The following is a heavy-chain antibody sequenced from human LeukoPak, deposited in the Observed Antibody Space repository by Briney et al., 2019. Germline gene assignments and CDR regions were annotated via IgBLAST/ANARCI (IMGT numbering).Heavy chain of an antibody. CDR1: GFTFSSYG. J-gene: IGHJ4*02. D-gene: IGHD3-22*01. V-gene: IGHV3-33*01. CDR2: VWYDGSNK. Sequence: GGSLRLSCAASGFTFSSYGMHWVRQAPGKGLEWVAVVWYDGSNKYYADSVKGRFTISRDNSKNTLYLQMNSLRAEDTAVYYCARDYDSSGYYPYYFDYWGQGTLVTVSS. CDR3: ARDYDSSGYYPYYFDY.